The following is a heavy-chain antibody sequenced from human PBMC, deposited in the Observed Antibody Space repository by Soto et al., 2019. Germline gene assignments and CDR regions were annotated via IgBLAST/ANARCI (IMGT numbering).Heavy chain of an antibody. D-gene: IGHD2-15*01. V-gene: IGHV5-51*01. CDR2: IYLGDSDT. CDR3: ARLAVAYDGSSRYLDY. Sequence: GESLKISFKGSGYSPTTSWIGWVRQMPGKGLEWMGIIYLGDSDTRYGPSFQGRVTISADKSTNTAYLQWTNLKASDTAIYYCARLAVAYDGSSRYLDYWGQGTLVTVSS. J-gene: IGHJ4*02. CDR1: GYSPTTSW.